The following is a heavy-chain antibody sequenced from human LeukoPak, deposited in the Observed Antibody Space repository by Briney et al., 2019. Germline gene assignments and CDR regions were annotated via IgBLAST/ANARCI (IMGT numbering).Heavy chain of an antibody. J-gene: IGHJ4*02. CDR2: INPNSGGT. CDR1: GHTFTGYY. D-gene: IGHD1-26*01. CDR3: ARDGDIVGATRFDY. V-gene: IGHV1-2*02. Sequence: ASVKVSCKASGHTFTGYYMHWVRQAPGQGLEWMGWINPNSGGTNYAQKFQGRVTMTRDTSISTAYMELSRLRSDDTAVYYCARDGDIVGATRFDYWGQGTLVTVSS.